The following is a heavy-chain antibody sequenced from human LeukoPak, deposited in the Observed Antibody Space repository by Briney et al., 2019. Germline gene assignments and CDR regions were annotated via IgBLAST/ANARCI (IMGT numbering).Heavy chain of an antibody. Sequence: SETLSLTCTVPGGSISSSSDYWGWIRQPPGKGLEWIGSIYYSGNTYYNPSLKSRVTISLDTSKNQFSLKLSSVTAADTAMYYCARQSVRAIAIAARPGNYFDYWGQGTLVTVSS. CDR1: GGSISSSSDY. J-gene: IGHJ4*02. V-gene: IGHV4-39*01. CDR2: IYYSGNT. D-gene: IGHD6-6*01. CDR3: ARQSVRAIAIAARPGNYFDY.